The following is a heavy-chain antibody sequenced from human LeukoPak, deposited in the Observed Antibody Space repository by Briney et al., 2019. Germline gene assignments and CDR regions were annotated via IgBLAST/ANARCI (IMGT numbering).Heavy chain of an antibody. V-gene: IGHV3-11*01. Sequence: GGSLRLSCAASGFTFSDFSVSWIRQAPGKGLEWVSSISSSGFSIYYADSVKGRFTISRDNANNSLHLQMNSPRAEDTAVYYCARTSYSSGWYFDYWGQGTLVTVSS. CDR3: ARTSYSSGWYFDY. CDR1: GFTFSDFS. J-gene: IGHJ4*02. CDR2: ISSSGFSI. D-gene: IGHD6-19*01.